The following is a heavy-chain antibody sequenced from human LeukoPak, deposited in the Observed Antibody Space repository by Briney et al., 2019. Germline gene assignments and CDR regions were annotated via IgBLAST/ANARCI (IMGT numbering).Heavy chain of an antibody. CDR3: ARIRSYGMDV. V-gene: IGHV3-21*01. CDR2: ISSTSSYM. CDR1: GFTFSSYS. D-gene: IGHD3-3*02. J-gene: IGHJ6*02. Sequence: TGGSLRLSCAASGFTFSSYSINWVRQAPGKGLEWVSSISSTSSYMYYSDSVKGRVTISRDNAKNSVYLQMNSLRVEDTAVYYCARIRSYGMDVWGQGTRSPSP.